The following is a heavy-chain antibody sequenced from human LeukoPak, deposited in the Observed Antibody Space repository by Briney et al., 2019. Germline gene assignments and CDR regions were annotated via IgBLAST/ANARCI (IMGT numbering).Heavy chain of an antibody. D-gene: IGHD1-26*01. Sequence: GESLKISCKGSGYSFTSYWIGWVRQMPGKGLEYMGIIYPGDSDTRYGPSFQGQVTISADKSISTAYLQWSSLKASDTATYYCARLISRILGATQIDYWGQGTLVTVSS. J-gene: IGHJ4*02. CDR3: ARLISRILGATQIDY. CDR2: IYPGDSDT. V-gene: IGHV5-51*01. CDR1: GYSFTSYW.